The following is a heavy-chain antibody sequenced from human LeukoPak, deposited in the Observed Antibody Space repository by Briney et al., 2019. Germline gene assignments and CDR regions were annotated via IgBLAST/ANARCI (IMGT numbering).Heavy chain of an antibody. J-gene: IGHJ4*02. D-gene: IGHD3-10*01. CDR1: EYTFSGSGWY. CDR2: IYPNNGAT. CDR3: ARDGPAQMVEFDN. V-gene: IGHV1-2*02. Sequence: GDSVKVSCKASEYTFSGSGWYLYWLRQAPGQGLECLGWIYPNNGATSYAQKFQGRVAMTRDTSVSTAYMELSRLRPDDTAVDFCARDGPAQMVEFDNWGQGTLVTVSS.